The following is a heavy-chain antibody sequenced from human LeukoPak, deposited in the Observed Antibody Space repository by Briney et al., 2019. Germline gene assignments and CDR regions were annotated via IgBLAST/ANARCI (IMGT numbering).Heavy chain of an antibody. Sequence: SETLSLTCTVSGGSISSGGYYWSWIRQHPGKGLEWIGYIYYSGSSYYNPSLKSRVTMSLDTFKNEFSLKLSSVTAADTAVYYCARYAYCSTTSCYEAFDIWGQGTMVTVSS. CDR1: GGSISSGGYY. J-gene: IGHJ3*02. CDR2: IYYSGSS. CDR3: ARYAYCSTTSCYEAFDI. V-gene: IGHV4-31*03. D-gene: IGHD2-2*01.